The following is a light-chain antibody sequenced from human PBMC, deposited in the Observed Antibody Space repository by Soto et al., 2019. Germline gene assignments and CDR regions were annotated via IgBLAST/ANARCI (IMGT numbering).Light chain of an antibody. Sequence: DIVMTQSPDSLAVSLGERATINCKSSRTVLYSSNNKNYLAWYQQKPGQPPTLLIYWASTRESGVPDRFSGSGSGTDFTLTISSLQAEDVAVYYCQQYYSSPVTFGHGTKVEIK. CDR3: QQYYSSPVT. V-gene: IGKV4-1*01. J-gene: IGKJ1*01. CDR1: RTVLYSSNNKNY. CDR2: WAS.